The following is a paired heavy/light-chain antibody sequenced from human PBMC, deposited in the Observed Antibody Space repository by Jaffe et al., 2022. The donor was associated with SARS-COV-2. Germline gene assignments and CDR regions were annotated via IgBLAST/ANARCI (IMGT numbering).Light chain of an antibody. CDR3: QQSYRTPYT. CDR2: AAT. J-gene: IGKJ2*01. V-gene: IGKV1-39*01. CDR1: QSISTH. Sequence: DIQMTQSPSSLSPSVGDRVTLTCRASQSISTHLNWYQQKAGKAPKVLIYAATGLQSGVPSRFSGSGSGTDFTLTISSLQPEDFATYYCQQSYRTPYTFGQGTKVEIK.
Heavy chain of an antibody. CDR1: GYNFFSTNW. CDR2: IDPTDSYV. J-gene: IGHJ5*02. CDR3: VRSTSNPSVEFDP. V-gene: IGHV5-10-1*03. D-gene: IGHD2-2*01. Sequence: EVQLEQSGAEVKKPGESLRISCQGSGYNFFSTNWISWVRQRSGGALEWMGRIDPTDSYVNYSPSFQGHVTISVDTSINTAYLQWSSLRASDTAIYYCVRSTSNPSVEFDPWGQGTLVTVSS.